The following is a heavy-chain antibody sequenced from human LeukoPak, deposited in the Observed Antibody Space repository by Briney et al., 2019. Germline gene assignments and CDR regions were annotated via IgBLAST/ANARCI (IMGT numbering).Heavy chain of an antibody. CDR3: AKAGYRCSSVIYCDY. Sequence: GGSLRLSCAPSGFAFSSYAMSWVRQAPGKGLEWLSAICGSGGNTYYANSVKGRFAISKNNSQNTLSLQMNSLKAEDTAVYFGAKAGYRCSSVIYCDYGGQGTLVSVS. V-gene: IGHV3-23*01. CDR2: ICGSGGNT. D-gene: IGHD6-6*01. CDR1: GFAFSSYA. J-gene: IGHJ4*02.